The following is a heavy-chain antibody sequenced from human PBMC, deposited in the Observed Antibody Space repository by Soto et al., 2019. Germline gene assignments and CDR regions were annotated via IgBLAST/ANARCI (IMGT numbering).Heavy chain of an antibody. Sequence: HPGGSLRLSCAASGFTFSSYAMSWVRQAPGKGLEWVSAISGSGGSTYYADSVKGRFTISRDNSKNTLYLQMNSLRAEDTAVYYCANVKVGKTLTLYPQTGRDYWGQGTLVTVSS. CDR1: GFTFSSYA. J-gene: IGHJ4*02. CDR3: ANVKVGKTLTLYPQTGRDY. CDR2: ISGSGGST. D-gene: IGHD2-15*01. V-gene: IGHV3-23*01.